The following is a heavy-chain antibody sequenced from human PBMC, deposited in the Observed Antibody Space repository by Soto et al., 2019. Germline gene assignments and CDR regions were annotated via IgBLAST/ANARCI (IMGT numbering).Heavy chain of an antibody. V-gene: IGHV3-9*01. CDR1: GFTFDKYV. J-gene: IGHJ4*02. D-gene: IGHD4-17*01. CDR3: ANSRYGDYYFDD. CDR2: ISWNGDTF. Sequence: EVQLVESGGGLVQPGRSLRLSCAASGFTFDKYVMYWVRQAPGKGLEWVSSISWNGDTFGYADSVKGRFTISRDNAKNCLYLQMNSLTAEDTALYYCANSRYGDYYFDDWGQGTLVTVSS.